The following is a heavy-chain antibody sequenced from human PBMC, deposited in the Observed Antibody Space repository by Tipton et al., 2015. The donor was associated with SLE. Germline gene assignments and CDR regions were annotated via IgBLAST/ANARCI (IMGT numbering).Heavy chain of an antibody. CDR3: ARIQQLEYYFDY. Sequence: WIGEINHSGSTNYNPSLKGRVTISVDTSKNQFSLKLSSVTAADTAVYYCARIQQLEYYFDYWGQGTLVTVSS. D-gene: IGHD6-13*01. CDR2: INHSGST. J-gene: IGHJ4*02. V-gene: IGHV4-34*01.